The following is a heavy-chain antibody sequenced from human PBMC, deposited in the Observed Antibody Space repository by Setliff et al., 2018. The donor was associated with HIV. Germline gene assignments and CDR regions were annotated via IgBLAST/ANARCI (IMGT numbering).Heavy chain of an antibody. V-gene: IGHV5-51*01. J-gene: IGHJ4*02. CDR3: VMPPGP. CDR2: IYPGDSDT. CDR1: GYSFTKFW. D-gene: IGHD2-2*01. Sequence: GASLKLSCQASGYSFTKFWIGWVLQMPGKGLEWMGLIYPGDSDTRYSPSFQGQVTISADKSTNTLFLQLSGLKASDTAMYYWVMPPGPWGRGTLVTVSS.